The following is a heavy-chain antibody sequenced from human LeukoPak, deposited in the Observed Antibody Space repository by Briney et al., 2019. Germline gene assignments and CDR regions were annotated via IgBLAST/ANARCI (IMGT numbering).Heavy chain of an antibody. CDR3: ARTRSIAAALGWFDP. D-gene: IGHD6-13*01. J-gene: IGHJ5*02. V-gene: IGHV7-4-1*02. CDR1: GYTFTSYA. CDR2: INTNTGNP. Sequence: ASVKVSCKASGYTFTSYAMNWVRQAPGQGLEWMGWINTNTGNPTYAQGFTGRFVFSLDTSVSTAYLQISSLKAEDTAVYYCARTRSIAAALGWFDPGAREPWSPSPQ.